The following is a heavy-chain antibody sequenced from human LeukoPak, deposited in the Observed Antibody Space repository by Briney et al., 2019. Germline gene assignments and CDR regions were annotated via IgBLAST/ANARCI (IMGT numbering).Heavy chain of an antibody. J-gene: IGHJ4*02. CDR3: ARERGSSGLHY. CDR1: GFTFSNYD. CDR2: TSHDGSNN. Sequence: GKSLRLSCAASGFTFSNYDMHWVRQAPGKGLEWVAITSHDGSNNYYVDSVKGRFIISRDNSKNALYLQMNSLRAEDTAVYYCARERGSSGLHYWGQGTRVTVSS. V-gene: IGHV3-30*03. D-gene: IGHD3-22*01.